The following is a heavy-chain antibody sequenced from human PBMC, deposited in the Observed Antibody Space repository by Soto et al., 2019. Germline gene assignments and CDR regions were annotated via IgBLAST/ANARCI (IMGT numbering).Heavy chain of an antibody. D-gene: IGHD3-3*01. CDR2: IYYSGST. CDR1: GGSISSGGYY. J-gene: IGHJ5*02. CDR3: ARRTIFGVVTSMGWFDP. Sequence: TLSLTCTVSGGSISSGGYYWSWIRQHPGKGLEWIGYIYYSGSTYYNPSLKSRVTISVDTSKNQFSLKLSSVTAADTAVYYCARRTIFGVVTSMGWFDPWGQGTLVTVSS. V-gene: IGHV4-31*03.